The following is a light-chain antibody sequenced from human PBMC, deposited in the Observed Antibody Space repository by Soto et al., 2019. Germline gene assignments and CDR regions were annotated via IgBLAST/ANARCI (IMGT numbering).Light chain of an antibody. V-gene: IGKV3-20*01. CDR1: QSVRTNY. CDR3: QQYGSSTRT. CDR2: GAF. Sequence: EIVLPQSPRTLSLSPGERARLCCRASQSVRTNYLAWYQQKRGQAPWLLIYGAFNRAGGVPDRFSGSGSGTDFTLTISRLENEDFAVYYCQQYGSSTRTFGQGTKVDI. J-gene: IGKJ1*01.